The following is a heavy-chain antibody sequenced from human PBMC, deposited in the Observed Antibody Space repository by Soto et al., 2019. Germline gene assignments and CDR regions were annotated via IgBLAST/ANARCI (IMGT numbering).Heavy chain of an antibody. CDR1: GGSISSGDYY. CDR3: ARIQSVVVVAATLHWFDP. D-gene: IGHD2-15*01. J-gene: IGHJ5*02. V-gene: IGHV4-30-4*01. Sequence: TLSLTCTVSGGSISSGDYYWSWIRQPPGKGLEWIGYIYYSGSTYYNPSLKSRVTISVDTSKNQFSLKLSSVTAADTAVYYCARIQSVVVVAATLHWFDPWGQGTLVTVSS. CDR2: IYYSGST.